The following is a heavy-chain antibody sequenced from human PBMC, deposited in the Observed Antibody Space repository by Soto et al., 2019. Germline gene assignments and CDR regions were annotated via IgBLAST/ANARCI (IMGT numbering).Heavy chain of an antibody. J-gene: IGHJ6*02. V-gene: IGHV6-1*01. CDR1: GDTVSSNSAA. Sequence: SQSLSLTCVGSGDTVSSNSAAWKWVRQSPSRGLEWLGRTYYRSRWYSDYAVSVRSRIDINADTSKNQVSLQLNSVTPEDTAVYYCARSEEDSDYYYYGMDVWGQGXTVTVSS. CDR2: TYYRSRWYS. CDR3: ARSEEDSDYYYYGMDV. D-gene: IGHD2-15*01.